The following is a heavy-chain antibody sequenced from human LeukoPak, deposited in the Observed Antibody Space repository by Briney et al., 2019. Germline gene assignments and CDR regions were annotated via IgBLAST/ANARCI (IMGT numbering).Heavy chain of an antibody. CDR2: IYYSGST. Sequence: PSETLSLTXTVSGGSISNYYWSWIRQPPGKGLEWIGYIYYSGSTNYNPSLTSRVTISVDTSKNQFSLKLSSVTAADTAVYYCARDRQDGSGYYWYFDLWGRGTLVTVSS. D-gene: IGHD3-22*01. V-gene: IGHV4-59*01. CDR1: GGSISNYY. J-gene: IGHJ2*01. CDR3: ARDRQDGSGYYWYFDL.